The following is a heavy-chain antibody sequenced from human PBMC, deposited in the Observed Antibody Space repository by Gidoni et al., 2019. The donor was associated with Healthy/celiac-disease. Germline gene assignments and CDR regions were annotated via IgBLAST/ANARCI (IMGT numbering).Heavy chain of an antibody. D-gene: IGHD2-2*01. V-gene: IGHV1-69*01. CDR1: GGTFSSYA. CDR2: IIPIFGTA. Sequence: QVQLVPSGAEVKKPGSSVKVSCKASGGTFSSYAIRWVRQAPGQGLEWMGGIIPIFGTANYAQKFQGRVTITADESTSTAYMELSSLRSEDTAVYYCARPLDGYCSSTSCSTGYYYGMDVWGQGTTVTVSS. CDR3: ARPLDGYCSSTSCSTGYYYGMDV. J-gene: IGHJ6*02.